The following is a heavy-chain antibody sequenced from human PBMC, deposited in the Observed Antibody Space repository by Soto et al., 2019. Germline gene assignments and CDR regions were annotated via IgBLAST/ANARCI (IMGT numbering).Heavy chain of an antibody. CDR1: GYTFTGYY. D-gene: IGHD3-22*01. CDR2: INPNSGGT. CDR3: ARDYYDSSGYYYYYYGMDV. Sequence: AASVKVSCKASGYTFTGYYMYWVRQAPGQGLEWMGWINPNSGGTNYAQKFQGRVTMTRDTSISTAYMELSRLRSDDTAVYYCARDYYDSSGYYYYYYGMDVWGQGTTVTVSS. J-gene: IGHJ6*02. V-gene: IGHV1-2*02.